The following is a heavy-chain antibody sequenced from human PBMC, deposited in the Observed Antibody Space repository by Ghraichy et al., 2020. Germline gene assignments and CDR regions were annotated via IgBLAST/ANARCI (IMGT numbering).Heavy chain of an antibody. CDR2: INPSGGST. Sequence: ASVKVSCKASGYTFTSYYMHWVRQAPGQGLEWMGLINPSGGSTTYAQKFQGRVTMTRDTSTSTVYMELSSLRSEDSAVYYCAREYNEVTIFPTGYFQHWGQGTLVTVSS. CDR3: AREYNEVTIFPTGYFQH. J-gene: IGHJ1*01. D-gene: IGHD3-3*01. V-gene: IGHV1-46*01. CDR1: GYTFTSYY.